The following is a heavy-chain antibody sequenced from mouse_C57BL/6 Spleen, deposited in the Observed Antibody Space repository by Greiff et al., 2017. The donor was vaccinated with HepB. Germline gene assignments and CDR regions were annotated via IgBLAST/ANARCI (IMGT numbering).Heavy chain of an antibody. Sequence: EVKVVESGGDLVKPGGSLKLSCAASGFTFSSYGMSWVRQTPDKRLEWVATISSGGSYTYYPDSVKGRFTISRDNAKNTLYLQMSSLKSEDTAMYYCARQALTTGYYWCQGTTLTVSS. V-gene: IGHV5-6*01. D-gene: IGHD1-1*01. CDR1: GFTFSSYG. CDR2: ISSGGSYT. J-gene: IGHJ2*01. CDR3: ARQALTTGYY.